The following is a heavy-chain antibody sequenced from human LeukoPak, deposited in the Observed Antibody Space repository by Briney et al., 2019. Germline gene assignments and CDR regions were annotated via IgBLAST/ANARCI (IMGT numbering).Heavy chain of an antibody. J-gene: IGHJ6*03. CDR2: INTNNGKP. Sequence: GASVKVSCKASGYTFTGYYIHWVRQAPGQGLEWMGWINTNNGKPTYAPGFTRRFVFSFDTSVSTAYLQISSLEAEDTAVYYCARGRGVAVTGVIYFYYMDVWAKGTTVTVSS. CDR3: ARGRGVAVTGVIYFYYMDV. V-gene: IGHV7-4-1*02. D-gene: IGHD6-19*01. CDR1: GYTFTGYY.